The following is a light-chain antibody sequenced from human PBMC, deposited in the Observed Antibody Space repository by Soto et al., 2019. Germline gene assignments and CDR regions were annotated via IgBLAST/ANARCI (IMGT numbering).Light chain of an antibody. CDR1: RDIVTS. CDR3: QPSDSVRT. Sequence: DIQMTQSPSSLSASVGDIVIITCRASRDIVTSLNWYQQHPGKGPKILLYAASTLQRGVPSRFSGSCSGTDFNLTLSSLQPEEEPTYYCQPSDSVRTFGQAT. CDR2: AAS. J-gene: IGKJ1*01. V-gene: IGKV1-39*01.